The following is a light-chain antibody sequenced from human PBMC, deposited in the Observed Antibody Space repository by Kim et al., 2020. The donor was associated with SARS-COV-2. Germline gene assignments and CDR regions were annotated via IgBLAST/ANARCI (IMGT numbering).Light chain of an antibody. J-gene: IGKJ2*01. CDR3: QQYKTYPLT. CDR2: DAS. Sequence: SAAVGGRVTITCRASQSISSWLAWYQQKPEKAPKLLIYDASNLESGVPSRFSGSGSGTDFTLTITSLQPDDFATYYCQQYKTYPLTFGQGTKLEI. CDR1: QSISSW. V-gene: IGKV1-5*01.